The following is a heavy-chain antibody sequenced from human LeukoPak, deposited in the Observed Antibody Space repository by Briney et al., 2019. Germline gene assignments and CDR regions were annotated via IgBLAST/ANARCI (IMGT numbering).Heavy chain of an antibody. Sequence: ASVKVSCKASGYTLINYGISWVRLAPGQGLEWMGWISAYNGNTNYAQKFQGRVTMTTDTSTTTAYMQLRSLRSDDTAVYYCARGGGYVSFRGPPDYWGQGTLVTVSS. D-gene: IGHD5-12*01. CDR2: ISAYNGNT. CDR1: GYTLINYG. V-gene: IGHV1-18*01. CDR3: ARGGGYVSFRGPPDY. J-gene: IGHJ4*02.